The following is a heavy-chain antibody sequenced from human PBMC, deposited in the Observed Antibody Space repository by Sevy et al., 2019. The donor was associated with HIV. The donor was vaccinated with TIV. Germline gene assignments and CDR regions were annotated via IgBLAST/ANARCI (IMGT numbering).Heavy chain of an antibody. CDR2: INSDGSST. Sequence: GGSLRLSCAASGFTFSSYWMHWVRQAPGKGLVWVSRINSDGSSTSYADSVKGRSTISRDNAKNTPYLQMNSLRAEDTAVYYCARDKSGYSSGWEVRYYYYGMDVWGQGTTVTVSS. V-gene: IGHV3-74*01. CDR3: ARDKSGYSSGWEVRYYYYGMDV. J-gene: IGHJ6*02. D-gene: IGHD6-19*01. CDR1: GFTFSSYW.